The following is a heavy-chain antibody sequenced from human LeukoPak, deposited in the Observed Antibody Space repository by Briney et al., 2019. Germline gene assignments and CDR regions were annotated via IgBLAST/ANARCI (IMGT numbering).Heavy chain of an antibody. Sequence: PSETLSLTCTVSGYPISSGYYWGWIRQPPGKGLEWIGSIYHSGSTYYNPSLKSRVTISVDTSKNQFSLKLSSVTAADTAVYYCARAGDYGDYGGYYFDYWGQGTLVTVSS. V-gene: IGHV4-38-2*02. CDR2: IYHSGST. J-gene: IGHJ4*02. CDR1: GYPISSGYY. CDR3: ARAGDYGDYGGYYFDY. D-gene: IGHD4-17*01.